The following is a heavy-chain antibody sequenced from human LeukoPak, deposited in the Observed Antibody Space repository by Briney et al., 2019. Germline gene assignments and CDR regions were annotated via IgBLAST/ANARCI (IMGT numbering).Heavy chain of an antibody. V-gene: IGHV4-59*12. CDR1: GGSISSYY. J-gene: IGHJ6*03. Sequence: PSETLSLTCTVSGGSISSYYWSWIRQPAGKGLEWIGYISYSGSTNYNPSLKSRVTISVDTSKNQFSLKLSSVTAADTAVYYCARDVRSSSPLYYYYYMDVWGKGTTVTVSS. CDR2: ISYSGST. D-gene: IGHD6-6*01. CDR3: ARDVRSSSPLYYYYYMDV.